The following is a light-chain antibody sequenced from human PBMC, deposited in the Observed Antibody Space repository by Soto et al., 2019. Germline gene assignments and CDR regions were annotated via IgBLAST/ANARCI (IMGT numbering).Light chain of an antibody. CDR2: GAS. V-gene: IGKV3-20*01. J-gene: IGKJ1*01. Sequence: IGLTQPPRTLSLSLGERATLSCRASQTISRSYLAWYQQKPGQAPRLLFYGASNRATGIPDRFSGSGSGTDFTLTISILEPEDYAVYYCQQYGSSPPWTFGQGTKVDIK. CDR3: QQYGSSPPWT. CDR1: QTISRSY.